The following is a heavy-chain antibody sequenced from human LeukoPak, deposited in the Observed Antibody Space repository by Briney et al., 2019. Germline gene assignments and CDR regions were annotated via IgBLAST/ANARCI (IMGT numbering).Heavy chain of an antibody. CDR1: GGSISSYY. J-gene: IGHJ5*02. D-gene: IGHD6-19*01. CDR3: ARESSSGWYGYNWFDP. V-gene: IGHV4-59*01. Sequence: SETLSLTCTVSGGSISSYYWSWIGQPPGKGLEWIGYIYYSGSTNYNPSLKSRVTISVDTSKNQFSLKLSSVTAADTAVYYCARESSSGWYGYNWFDPWGQGTLVTVSS. CDR2: IYYSGST.